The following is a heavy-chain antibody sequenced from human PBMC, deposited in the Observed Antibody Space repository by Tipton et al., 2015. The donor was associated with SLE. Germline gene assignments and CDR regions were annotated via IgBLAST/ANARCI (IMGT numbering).Heavy chain of an antibody. D-gene: IGHD3-16*01. CDR3: ARVRVGDMDAFDI. Sequence: PGLVKPSETLSLTCAVYGGSFSGYYWSWIRQPPGKGLEWIGYIYYSGSTNYNPSLKSRVTISVDTSKNQFSLRLRSVTAADTAVFYCARVRVGDMDAFDIWGQGTMVTVSS. CDR2: IYYSGST. V-gene: IGHV4-59*12. J-gene: IGHJ3*02. CDR1: GGSFSGYY.